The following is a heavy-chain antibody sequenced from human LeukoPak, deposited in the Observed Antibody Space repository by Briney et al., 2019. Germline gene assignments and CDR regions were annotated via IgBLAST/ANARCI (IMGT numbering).Heavy chain of an antibody. V-gene: IGHV4-4*07. CDR1: GGSISSYY. Sequence: SETLSLTCTVSGGSISSYYWSWIRHPAGKGLEWIGRIYTSGSTNYNPSLKSRVTMTADTSTSTVFMELSSLRSEDTAVYYCTRGLGGTTLRSDWFDPWGQGTLVTVSS. CDR2: IYTSGST. CDR3: TRGLGGTTLRSDWFDP. D-gene: IGHD1-1*01. J-gene: IGHJ5*02.